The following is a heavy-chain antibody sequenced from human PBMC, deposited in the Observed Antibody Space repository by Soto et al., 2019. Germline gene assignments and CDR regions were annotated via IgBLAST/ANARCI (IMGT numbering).Heavy chain of an antibody. CDR2: IIPIFGTA. Sequence: GASVKVSCKASGGTFSSYAISWVRQAPGQGLEWMGGIIPIFGTANYAQKFQGRVTITADESTSTAYMELSSLRSEDTAVYYCAVLSVLEWVGGYNYYYYGMDVWGQWTTVTVSS. CDR3: AVLSVLEWVGGYNYYYYGMDV. J-gene: IGHJ6*02. CDR1: GGTFSSYA. V-gene: IGHV1-69*13. D-gene: IGHD3-3*01.